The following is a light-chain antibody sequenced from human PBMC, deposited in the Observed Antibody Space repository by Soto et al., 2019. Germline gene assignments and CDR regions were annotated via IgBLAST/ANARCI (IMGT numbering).Light chain of an antibody. Sequence: AIQMTQSPSSLSASVGDRVIITCRASQGISNKLGWYQQKPGKAPKLLIYAASTLQSVVPSRFSGSGSGTDFTLTISSLQPEDFATYYCLQDDNSPLAFGEGTKVEIK. V-gene: IGKV1-6*01. CDR3: LQDDNSPLA. J-gene: IGKJ4*01. CDR1: QGISNK. CDR2: AAS.